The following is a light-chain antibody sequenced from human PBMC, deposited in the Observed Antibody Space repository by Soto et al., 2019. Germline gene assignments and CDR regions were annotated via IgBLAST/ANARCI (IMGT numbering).Light chain of an antibody. CDR1: LSISKW. CDR3: QQYNYYWT. V-gene: IGKV1-5*01. CDR2: DAS. J-gene: IGKJ1*01. Sequence: DILMTQSPSILSDSVGDTVTITCRASLSISKWVAWYQQRAGKAPTALIFDASNSEKGVPSRFSGSGSGPEFSITISSLQPDDFGTYYCQQYNYYWTFGQGTKVDIK.